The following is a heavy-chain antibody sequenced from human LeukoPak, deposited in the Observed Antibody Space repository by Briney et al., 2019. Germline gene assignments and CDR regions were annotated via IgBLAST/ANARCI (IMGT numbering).Heavy chain of an antibody. J-gene: IGHJ6*03. CDR3: ARHCDSSGYPQAPCHYYYIDV. CDR1: GFTFSYYA. CDR2: ISFDGNDK. D-gene: IGHD3-22*01. Sequence: GGSLRLSCVASGFTFSYYAFHWVRLAPGKGLEWVAVISFDGNDKYYADSVKGRFTISRDNSRSTLYLQMNSLRLEDTAVYYCARHCDSSGYPQAPCHYYYIDVWGKGTTVTVSS. V-gene: IGHV3-30-3*01.